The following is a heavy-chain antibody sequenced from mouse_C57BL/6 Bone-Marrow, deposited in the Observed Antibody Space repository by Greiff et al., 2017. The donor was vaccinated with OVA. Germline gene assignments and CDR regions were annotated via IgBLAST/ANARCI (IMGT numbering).Heavy chain of an antibody. CDR1: GFTFSDAW. Sequence: EVMLVESGGGLVQPGGSMKLSCAASGFTFSDAWMDWVRQSPEKGLEWVAEIRNKANNHATYYAESVKGRFTISRDDSKSSVYLQMTSLRAEDTGIYYCTSQGYDYSWFAYWGQGTLVTVSA. J-gene: IGHJ3*01. CDR3: TSQGYDYSWFAY. D-gene: IGHD2-4*01. V-gene: IGHV6-6*01. CDR2: IRNKANNHAT.